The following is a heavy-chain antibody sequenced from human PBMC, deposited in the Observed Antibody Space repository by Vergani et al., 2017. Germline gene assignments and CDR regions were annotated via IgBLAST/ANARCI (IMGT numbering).Heavy chain of an antibody. Sequence: QVQLVQSGAEVKKPGSSVKVSCKASGGTFSSYANSWVRQAPGQGLEWMGGIIPIFGTANYAKKFQGRVTITADESPSTAYMELSSLRSEDTVVYYCATSIAAAGTTEPYMDFWGRGTTVTVSS. CDR2: IIPIFGTA. CDR1: GGTFSSYA. J-gene: IGHJ6*03. V-gene: IGHV1-69*12. CDR3: ATSIAAAGTTEPYMDF. D-gene: IGHD6-13*01.